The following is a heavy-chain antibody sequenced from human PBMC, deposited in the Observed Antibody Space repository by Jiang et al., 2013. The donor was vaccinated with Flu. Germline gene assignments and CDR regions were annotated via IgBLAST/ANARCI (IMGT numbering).Heavy chain of an antibody. J-gene: IGHJ6*02. CDR2: ISSSSSYI. V-gene: IGHV3-21*01. D-gene: IGHD2-2*01. CDR3: ARQKYQLIEMPYYYGMDV. CDR1: GFTFSSYS. Sequence: VQLLESGGGLVKPGGSLRLSCAASGFTFSSYSMNWVRQAPGKGLEWVSSISSSSSYIYYADSVKGRFTISRDNAKNSLYLQMNSLRAEDTAVYYCARQKYQLIEMPYYYGMDVWGQGTTVTVSS.